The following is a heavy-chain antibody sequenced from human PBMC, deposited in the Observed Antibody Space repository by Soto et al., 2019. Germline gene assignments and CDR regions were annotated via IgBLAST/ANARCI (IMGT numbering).Heavy chain of an antibody. D-gene: IGHD4-4*01. CDR3: ARATYSNAWYRFDL. Sequence: PGGSLRLSCEASGFTFSGYWMSWVRQAPGKGLEWVADIKHDGSVQYYVDSVKGRLTISRDNAKKQLYLQMNGLRAEDTALYYCARATYSNAWYRFDLWGQGTLVTAPQ. CDR2: IKHDGSVQ. J-gene: IGHJ4*02. V-gene: IGHV3-7*03. CDR1: GFTFSGYW.